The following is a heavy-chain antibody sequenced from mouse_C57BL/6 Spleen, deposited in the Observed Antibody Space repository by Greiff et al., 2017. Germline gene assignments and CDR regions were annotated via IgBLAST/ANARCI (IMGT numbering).Heavy chain of an antibody. CDR2: IYPRSGNT. J-gene: IGHJ1*03. Sequence: VQLQQSGAELARPGASVKLSCKASGYTFTSYGISWVKQRTGQGLEWIGEIYPRSGNTYYNEKFKGKATLTADKSSSTAYMELRSLTSEDSAVYFCARENYYGSSTGYFDVWGTGTTVTVSS. V-gene: IGHV1-81*01. D-gene: IGHD1-1*01. CDR1: GYTFTSYG. CDR3: ARENYYGSSTGYFDV.